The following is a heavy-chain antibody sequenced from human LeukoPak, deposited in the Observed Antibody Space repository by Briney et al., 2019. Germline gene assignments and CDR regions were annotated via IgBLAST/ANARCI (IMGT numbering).Heavy chain of an antibody. CDR3: ARATDYYDSSGYYYDAYYFDY. Sequence: GESLKISCKGSGYSFTSYWIGWVRQMPGKGLEWMGIIYPGDSDTRYSPSFQGQVTISADKSISTAYLQWSSLKASDTAMYYCARATDYYDSSGYYYDAYYFDYWGQGTLVTSPQ. J-gene: IGHJ4*02. CDR2: IYPGDSDT. V-gene: IGHV5-51*01. D-gene: IGHD3-22*01. CDR1: GYSFTSYW.